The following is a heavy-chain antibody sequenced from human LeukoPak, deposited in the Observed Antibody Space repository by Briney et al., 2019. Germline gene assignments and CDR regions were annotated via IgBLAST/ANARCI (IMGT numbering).Heavy chain of an antibody. CDR1: GGSISSYY. CDR2: IYYSGST. Sequence: SETLSLTCTVSGGSISSYYWSWIRQPPGKGLEWIGHIYYSGSTNYNPSLKSRVTISVDTSKNQFSLKLSSVTAADTAVYYCARDTLAEVGAIVHFDYWGQGTLVTVSS. CDR3: ARDTLAEVGAIVHFDY. V-gene: IGHV4-59*12. J-gene: IGHJ4*02. D-gene: IGHD1-26*01.